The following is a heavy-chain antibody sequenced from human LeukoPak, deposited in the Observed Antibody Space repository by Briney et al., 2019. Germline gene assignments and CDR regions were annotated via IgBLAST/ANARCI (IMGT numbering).Heavy chain of an antibody. J-gene: IGHJ6*03. V-gene: IGHV3-53*01. D-gene: IGHD1-1*01. Sequence: GGSLRLSCALSGFSVTNNQMMWVRQTPGKGPEWVAVIYSAGETYYADSVKGRFTISRDNSRNTLYLQMNSLRVEDTAIYYCELYTEPPGTSLAMDVWGKGTTVTVSS. CDR2: IYSAGET. CDR1: GFSVTNNQ. CDR3: ELYTEPPGTSLAMDV.